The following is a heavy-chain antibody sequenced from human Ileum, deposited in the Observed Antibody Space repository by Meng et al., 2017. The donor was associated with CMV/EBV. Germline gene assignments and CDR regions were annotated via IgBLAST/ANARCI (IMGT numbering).Heavy chain of an antibody. CDR1: GGTFSSYA. J-gene: IGHJ4*02. D-gene: IGHD6-19*01. V-gene: IGHV1-69*13. CDR2: IVPIFGTT. CDR3: ARSSQWLLPNLDH. Sequence: SVKVSCKTSGGTFSSYAFIWVRQAPGQGLEWMAGIVPIFGTTDYAQKFQGRVTLTADESTSTAYMELSSLTSEDTAVYYCARSSQWLLPNLDHWGQGTLVTVSS.